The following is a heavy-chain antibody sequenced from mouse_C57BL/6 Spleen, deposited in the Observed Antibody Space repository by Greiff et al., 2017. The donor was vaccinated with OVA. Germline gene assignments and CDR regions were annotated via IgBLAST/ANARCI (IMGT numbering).Heavy chain of an antibody. V-gene: IGHV1-26*01. CDR3: ARKDYYGSSSPWFAY. J-gene: IGHJ3*01. CDR2: INPNNGGT. D-gene: IGHD1-1*01. Sequence: VQLQQSGPELVKPGASVKISCKASGYTFTDYYMNWVKQSHGKSLEWIGDINPNNGGTSYNQKFKGKATLTVDKSSSTAYMELRSLTSEDSAVYYGARKDYYGSSSPWFAYWGQGTLVTVSA. CDR1: GYTFTDYY.